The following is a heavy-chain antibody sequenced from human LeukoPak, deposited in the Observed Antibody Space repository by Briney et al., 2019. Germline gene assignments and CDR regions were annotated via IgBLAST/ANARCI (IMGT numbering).Heavy chain of an antibody. V-gene: IGHV4-34*01. Sequence: KPSETLSLTCAVYGGSFSGYYWSWIRQPPGKGLEWIGEINHSGSTNYNPSLKSRVTISVDTSKNQFSLKLSSVTAADTAVYYCARHVVSITMIVAHYYGMDVWGQGTTVTVSS. CDR1: GGSFSGYY. D-gene: IGHD3-22*01. J-gene: IGHJ6*02. CDR3: ARHVVSITMIVAHYYGMDV. CDR2: INHSGST.